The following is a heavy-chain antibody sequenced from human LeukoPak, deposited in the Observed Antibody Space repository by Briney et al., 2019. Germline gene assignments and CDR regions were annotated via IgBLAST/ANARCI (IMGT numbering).Heavy chain of an antibody. J-gene: IGHJ4*02. CDR1: GFTVSSNY. D-gene: IGHD6-13*01. Sequence: GGSLRLSCAASGFTVSSNYMTWVRQAPGKGLEWDSVIYSGGSTYYADSVKGRFTISRDNSKNTLYLQMNSLRAEDTAVYYCARGGPAAGRFDYWGQGTLVTVSS. CDR3: ARGGPAAGRFDY. CDR2: IYSGGST. V-gene: IGHV3-66*01.